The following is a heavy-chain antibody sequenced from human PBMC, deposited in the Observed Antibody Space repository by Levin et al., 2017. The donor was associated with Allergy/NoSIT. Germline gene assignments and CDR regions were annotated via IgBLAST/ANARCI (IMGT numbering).Heavy chain of an antibody. V-gene: IGHV4-39*01. CDR1: GGSINSNDYH. Sequence: SQTLSLTCTVSGGSINSNDYHWGWIRQPPGKGLEWIGSIYYSGSTYYNPSLKTRVTISVDTSKNQFSLKLYSVTAADTAVYYCARQYSSGWQAIYYFDYWGQGTLVTVSS. CDR2: IYYSGST. J-gene: IGHJ4*02. D-gene: IGHD6-19*01. CDR3: ARQYSSGWQAIYYFDY.